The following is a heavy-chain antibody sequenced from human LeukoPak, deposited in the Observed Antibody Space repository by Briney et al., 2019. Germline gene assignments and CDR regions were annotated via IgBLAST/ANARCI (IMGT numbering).Heavy chain of an antibody. J-gene: IGHJ6*02. D-gene: IGHD2-8*01. V-gene: IGHV1-69*04. CDR1: GGTFSSYA. CDR3: ASSPSPMVYDSYYYGMDV. CDR2: IIPILGIA. Sequence: ASVKVSCKASGGTFSSYAISWVRQAPGPGLEWMGRIIPILGIANYAQKFQGRVTITADNTTSTAYMELSSLRSEDTAVYYCASSPSPMVYDSYYYGMDVWGQGTTVTVSS.